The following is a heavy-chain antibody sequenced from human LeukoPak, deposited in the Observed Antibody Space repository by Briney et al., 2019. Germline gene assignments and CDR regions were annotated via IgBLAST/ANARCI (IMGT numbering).Heavy chain of an antibody. CDR1: GFTFSRYG. V-gene: IGHV3-30*18. CDR2: IAYDGSEK. D-gene: IGHD3-10*02. Sequence: PGGSLRLSCAGSGFTFSRYGMHWVRQAPGKGLEWVAVIAYDGSEKKYTDSVKGRFTISRDNSKNTLYLQMNSLRAEDTAVYYCAELGITMIGGVWGKGTTVTISS. CDR3: AELGITMIGGV. J-gene: IGHJ6*04.